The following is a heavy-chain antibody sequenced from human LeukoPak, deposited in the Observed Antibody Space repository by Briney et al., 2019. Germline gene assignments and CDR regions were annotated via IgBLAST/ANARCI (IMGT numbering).Heavy chain of an antibody. V-gene: IGHV5-51*01. J-gene: IGHJ3*02. CDR1: GYSFTSYW. CDR3: ARRCYYDSSGYCKEGFDM. Sequence: GGSLKISCKGSGYSFTSYWIGWVGPMPGKSLEWMGIIYPGDSDTRYSPSFQGQVTISADKSISTAYLQWSSLKASDTAMYYCARRCYYDSSGYCKEGFDMWGQGTMVTVSS. D-gene: IGHD3-22*01. CDR2: IYPGDSDT.